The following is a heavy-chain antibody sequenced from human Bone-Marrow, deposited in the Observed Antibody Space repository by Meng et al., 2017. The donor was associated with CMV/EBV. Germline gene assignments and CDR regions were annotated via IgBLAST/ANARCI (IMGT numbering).Heavy chain of an antibody. V-gene: IGHV4-31*03. CDR3: ASGSTSNLDY. J-gene: IGHJ4*02. Sequence: LTATVSGGSISSGGYSWSWIRQHPGKGLEWIGYIYYSGSTYSNPSLKSRVTISVDTSKNQFSLKLSSVTAADTAVYYCASGSTSNLDYWGQGTLVTVSS. D-gene: IGHD2-2*01. CDR2: IYYSGST. CDR1: GGSISSGGYS.